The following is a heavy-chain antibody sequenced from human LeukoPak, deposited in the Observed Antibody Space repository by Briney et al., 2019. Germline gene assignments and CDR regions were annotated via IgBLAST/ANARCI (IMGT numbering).Heavy chain of an antibody. D-gene: IGHD1-26*01. J-gene: IGHJ5*02. Sequence: GGFLRLSCAASGFTFSLYWMHWVRQGPGKGLMWVSRLNEDGSTADYADSVKGRFTMSRDNAKGKVFLEMRGLAVEDTAIYFCVRERIYYSDLAYKERENFDPWGRGTLVTVSS. CDR3: VRERIYYSDLAYKERENFDP. V-gene: IGHV3-74*01. CDR2: LNEDGSTA. CDR1: GFTFSLYW.